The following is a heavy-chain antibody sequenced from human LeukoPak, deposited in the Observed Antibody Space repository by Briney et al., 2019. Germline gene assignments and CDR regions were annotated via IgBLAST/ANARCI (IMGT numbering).Heavy chain of an antibody. CDR1: GYSISSGYY. V-gene: IGHV4-38-2*02. CDR2: IYHSGST. CDR3: ARRSGSSIDY. J-gene: IGHJ4*02. D-gene: IGHD1-26*01. Sequence: SETLSLTCTVSGYSISSGYYWGWIRQPPGKGLEWIGSIYHSGSTYYNPSLKSRVTISVDTSKNQFSLKLSSVTAADTAVYYCARRSGSSIDYWGQGTLVTVSS.